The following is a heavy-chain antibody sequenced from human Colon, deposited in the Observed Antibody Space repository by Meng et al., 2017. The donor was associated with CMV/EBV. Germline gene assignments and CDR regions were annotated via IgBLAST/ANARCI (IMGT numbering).Heavy chain of an antibody. Sequence: GSLRLSCTVSGGSISSSSYYWGWIRQPPGKGLEWIGSIYYSGSTYYNPSLKSRVTISVDTSKNQFSLKLSSVTAADTAVYYCARSITYSFDPWGQGTLVTVSS. J-gene: IGHJ5*02. CDR2: IYYSGST. CDR3: ARSITYSFDP. V-gene: IGHV4-39*07. D-gene: IGHD5-24*01. CDR1: GGSISSSSYY.